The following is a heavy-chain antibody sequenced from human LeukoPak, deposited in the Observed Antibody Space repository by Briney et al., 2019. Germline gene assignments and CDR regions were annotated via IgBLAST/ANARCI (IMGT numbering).Heavy chain of an antibody. Sequence: PSQTLSLTCAVSGGSISSGGYSWSWIRQPPGKGLEWIGYIYHSGSTYYNPSLKSRVTISVDTSKNQFSLKLSSVTAADTAVYYCARYVRGGQTVTTARAIDYWGQGTLVTVSS. CDR3: ARYVRGGQTVTTARAIDY. J-gene: IGHJ4*02. CDR2: IYHSGST. D-gene: IGHD4-17*01. V-gene: IGHV4-30-2*02. CDR1: GGSISSGGYS.